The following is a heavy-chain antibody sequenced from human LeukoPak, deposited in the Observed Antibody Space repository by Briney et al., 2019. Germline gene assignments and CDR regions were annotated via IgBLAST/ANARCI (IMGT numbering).Heavy chain of an antibody. D-gene: IGHD6-13*01. V-gene: IGHV4-30-2*01. CDR1: GGSISRGGYY. CDR3: ARAHIAADLNWFDP. CDR2: IYHSGST. J-gene: IGHJ5*02. Sequence: SQTLSLTCTVSGGSISRGGYYWSWIRQPPGKGLEWIGEIYHSGSTNYSPSLKSRVTISVDKSKNQFSLKLSSVTAADTAVYYCARAHIAADLNWFDPWGQGTLVTVSS.